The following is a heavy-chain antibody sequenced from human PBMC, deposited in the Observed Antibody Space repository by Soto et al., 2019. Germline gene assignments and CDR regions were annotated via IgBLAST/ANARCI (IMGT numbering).Heavy chain of an antibody. J-gene: IGHJ4*02. CDR3: ARERGGEYYYDSSGYSIDY. Sequence: QVQLVQSGAEVKKPGSAVKVSCKASGGTFSSYAISWVRQAPGQGLEWLGVIIPIFGTANYAQKFQGRVTITAAESTSTAYMELSSLRSEDTAVYYCARERGGEYYYDSSGYSIDYCGQGTLVTVSS. CDR1: GGTFSSYA. D-gene: IGHD3-22*01. CDR2: IIPIFGTA. V-gene: IGHV1-69*01.